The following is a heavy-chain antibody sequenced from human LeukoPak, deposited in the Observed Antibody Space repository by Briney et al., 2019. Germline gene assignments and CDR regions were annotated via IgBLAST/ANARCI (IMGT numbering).Heavy chain of an antibody. CDR3: ARENDAVAAAESAFDI. V-gene: IGHV4-34*01. D-gene: IGHD6-13*01. Sequence: SETLSLTCAVYGGSFSGYYWSWNRQPPGKGLEWIGGINHSGSTNYNPSLKSRVTISVDTSKNQFSLKLSSVTAADTAVYYCARENDAVAAAESAFDIWGQGTMVTVSS. J-gene: IGHJ3*02. CDR1: GGSFSGYY. CDR2: INHSGST.